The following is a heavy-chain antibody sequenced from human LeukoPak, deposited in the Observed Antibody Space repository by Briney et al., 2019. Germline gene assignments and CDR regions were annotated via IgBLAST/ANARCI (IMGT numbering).Heavy chain of an antibody. V-gene: IGHV4-34*01. Sequence: SETLSLTCAVYGGSFSGYYWSWIRQPPGKGLEWIGEINHSGSTNYNPSLKSRDTISVDTSKNQFSLKLSSVTAADTAVYYCARGLAYYYDSSGYFPTHFFDYWGQGTLVTVSS. CDR3: ARGLAYYYDSSGYFPTHFFDY. CDR2: INHSGST. J-gene: IGHJ4*02. D-gene: IGHD3-22*01. CDR1: GGSFSGYY.